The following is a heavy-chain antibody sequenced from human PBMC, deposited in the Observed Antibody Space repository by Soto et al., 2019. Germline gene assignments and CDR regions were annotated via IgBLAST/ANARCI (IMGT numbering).Heavy chain of an antibody. J-gene: IGHJ4*02. V-gene: IGHV1-18*01. CDR1: GYTFTSYG. CDR3: ARDRIGFRQLVAYYFDY. D-gene: IGHD6-6*01. CDR2: ISAYNGNT. Sequence: QVQLVQSGAEVKKPGASVKVSCKASGYTFTSYGISWVRQAPGQVLEWMAWISAYNGNTNYAQKLQGRVTMTTDTSTSTAYMELRSMRSDDTAVYYCARDRIGFRQLVAYYFDYWGQGTLVTVSS.